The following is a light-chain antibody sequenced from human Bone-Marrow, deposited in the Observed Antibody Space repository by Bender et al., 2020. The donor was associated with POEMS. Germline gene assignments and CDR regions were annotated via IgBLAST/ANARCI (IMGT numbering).Light chain of an antibody. CDR1: NIETKS. V-gene: IGLV3-21*02. Sequence: SYVLTQPPSVSVAPGQTARITCGGYNIETKSVHWYQQKPGQAPVLVLYDDSDRPSGIPERFSGSSSGTTVTLTISGVQADDEADYYCQSVDISGTYVFGTGTTVTVL. CDR2: DDS. J-gene: IGLJ1*01. CDR3: QSVDISGTYV.